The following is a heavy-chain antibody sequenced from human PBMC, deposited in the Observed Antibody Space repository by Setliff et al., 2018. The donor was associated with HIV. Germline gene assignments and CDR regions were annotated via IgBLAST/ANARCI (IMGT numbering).Heavy chain of an antibody. Sequence: SETLSLTCDVSGFSISSRYDWGWIRQSPGKGLEWIGNIYHTGGSYYNPSLNDRATISLDTSKNQFSLKLNSVTAADTAVYYVARDVLDLVISVYGFWGQGSPVTVSS. CDR3: ARDVLDLVISVYGF. V-gene: IGHV4-38-2*02. CDR2: IYHTGGS. J-gene: IGHJ4*02. CDR1: GFSISSRYD. D-gene: IGHD3-22*01.